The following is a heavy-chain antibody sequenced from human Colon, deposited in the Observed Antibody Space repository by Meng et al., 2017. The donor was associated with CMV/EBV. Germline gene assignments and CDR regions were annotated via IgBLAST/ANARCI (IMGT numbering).Heavy chain of an antibody. V-gene: IGHV1-2*02. CDR2: INPNSGGT. CDR1: GYTFTGYY. Sequence: QGQLGQSGAEVKKPGAAVKVSCKASGYTFTGYYMHWVRQAPGQGLEWMGWINPNSGGTNYAQKFQGRVTMTRDTSISTAYMELSRLRSDDTAVYYCARAPYNWNDEGWFDPWGQGTLVTVSS. D-gene: IGHD1-20*01. CDR3: ARAPYNWNDEGWFDP. J-gene: IGHJ5*02.